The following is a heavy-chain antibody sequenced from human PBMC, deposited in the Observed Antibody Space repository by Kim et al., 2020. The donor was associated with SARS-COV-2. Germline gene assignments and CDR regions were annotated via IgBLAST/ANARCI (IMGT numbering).Heavy chain of an antibody. D-gene: IGHD3-10*01. CDR1: GFTFSSYG. V-gene: IGHV3-30*18. CDR2: ISYDGSNK. Sequence: GGSLRLSCAASGFTFSSYGMHWVRQAPGKGLEWVAVISYDGSNKYYADSVKGRFTISRDNSKNTLYLQMNSLRAEDTAVYYCAKGETTMVRGVIISPEYFQHWGQGTLVTVSS. CDR3: AKGETTMVRGVIISPEYFQH. J-gene: IGHJ1*01.